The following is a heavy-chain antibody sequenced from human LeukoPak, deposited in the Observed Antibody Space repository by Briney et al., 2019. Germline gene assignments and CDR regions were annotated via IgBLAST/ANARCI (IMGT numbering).Heavy chain of an antibody. D-gene: IGHD3-3*01. CDR3: TSSGITIFGVVRVDY. V-gene: IGHV3-73*01. CDR1: GFTFSGSA. Sequence: GGSLKLSCAASGFTFSGSAMHWVRQASGKGLEWVGRIRSKANSYATAYAASVKGRFTISRDDSKNTAYLRMNSLKTEDTAVYYCTSSGITIFGVVRVDYWGQGTLVTVSS. J-gene: IGHJ4*02. CDR2: IRSKANSYAT.